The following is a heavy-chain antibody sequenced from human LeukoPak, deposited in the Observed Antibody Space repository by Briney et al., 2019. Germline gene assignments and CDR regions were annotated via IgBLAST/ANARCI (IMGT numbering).Heavy chain of an antibody. V-gene: IGHV1-69*13. CDR3: GRGDSSSSVYYYYMDV. Sequence: SVRVSCKVSGGTFRSYAISWVRQAPGQGLEWMGGIIPMFGAANYAPKFRDRVTITPDDSTSTAYMELSSLRSEDTAMYYCGRGDSSSSVYYYYMDVWGKGTTVAVSS. D-gene: IGHD6-6*01. J-gene: IGHJ6*03. CDR2: IIPMFGAA. CDR1: GGTFRSYA.